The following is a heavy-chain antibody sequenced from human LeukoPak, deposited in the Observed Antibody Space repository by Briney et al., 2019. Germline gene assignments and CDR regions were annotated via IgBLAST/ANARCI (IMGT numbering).Heavy chain of an antibody. CDR3: ARGCCSGGSCYFNY. J-gene: IGHJ4*02. CDR1: GYTFTSYD. CDR2: MNPNSGNT. Sequence: ASVKVSCKASGYTFTSYDINCGRQATGQGVEWMGWMNPNSGNTGYAQKLQGRVTMTGNTSISTAYMELSSLRSEDTAVYYCARGCCSGGSCYFNYWGQGTLVTVSS. D-gene: IGHD2-15*01. V-gene: IGHV1-8*01.